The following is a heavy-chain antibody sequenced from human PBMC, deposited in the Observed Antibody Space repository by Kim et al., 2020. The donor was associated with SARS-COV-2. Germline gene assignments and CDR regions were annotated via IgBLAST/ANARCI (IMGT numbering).Heavy chain of an antibody. Sequence: SVKVSCKASGGTFSSYAISWVRQAPGQGLEWMGGIIPIFGTANYAQKFQGRVTITADESTSTAYMELSSLRSEDTAVYYCARGYYDSSGYRNPVLFDYWGQGTLVTVSS. V-gene: IGHV1-69*13. CDR3: ARGYYDSSGYRNPVLFDY. CDR1: GGTFSSYA. CDR2: IIPIFGTA. D-gene: IGHD3-22*01. J-gene: IGHJ4*02.